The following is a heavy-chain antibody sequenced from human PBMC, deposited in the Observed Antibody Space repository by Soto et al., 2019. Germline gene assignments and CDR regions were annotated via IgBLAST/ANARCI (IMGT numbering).Heavy chain of an antibody. Sequence: SVKVSCKAFGGTFSSYAISWVRQAPGQGLEWMGGIIPIFGTANYAQKFQGRVTITADESTSTAYMELSSLRSEDTAVYYCARDHDDYGDYGRGYYYYYGMDVWGQGTTVTVSS. D-gene: IGHD4-17*01. CDR2: IIPIFGTA. CDR3: ARDHDDYGDYGRGYYYYYGMDV. J-gene: IGHJ6*02. V-gene: IGHV1-69*13. CDR1: GGTFSSYA.